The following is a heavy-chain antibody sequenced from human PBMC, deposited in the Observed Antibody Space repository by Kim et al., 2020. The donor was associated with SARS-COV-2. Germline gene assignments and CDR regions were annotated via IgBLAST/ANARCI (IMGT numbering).Heavy chain of an antibody. D-gene: IGHD6-13*01. J-gene: IGHJ6*02. CDR2: IWYDGSNK. Sequence: GGSMRLSCAASGFTFSSYGMHWVRQAPGKGLEWVAVIWYDGSNKYYADSVKGRFTISRDNSKNTLYLQMNSLRAEDTAVYYCAREASIAAAPEGVGMDVWGQGTTVTVSS. CDR3: AREASIAAAPEGVGMDV. CDR1: GFTFSSYG. V-gene: IGHV3-33*01.